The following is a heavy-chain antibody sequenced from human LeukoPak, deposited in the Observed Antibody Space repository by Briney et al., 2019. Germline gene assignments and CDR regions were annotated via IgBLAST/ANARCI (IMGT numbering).Heavy chain of an antibody. V-gene: IGHV3-20*04. D-gene: IGHD3-16*02. J-gene: IGHJ4*02. Sequence: PGGSLRLSCAASGFTFDDYGMSWVRQAPGKGLEWVSGINWNGGSTGCADSVKGRFTISRDNAKNSLYLQMNSLRAEDTALYYCARPGPTFGGVITYFDYWGQGNLVTVSS. CDR3: ARPGPTFGGVITYFDY. CDR1: GFTFDDYG. CDR2: INWNGGST.